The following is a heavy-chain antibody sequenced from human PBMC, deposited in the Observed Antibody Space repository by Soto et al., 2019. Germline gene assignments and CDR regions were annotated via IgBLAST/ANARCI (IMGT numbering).Heavy chain of an antibody. CDR2: ISYDGSNK. J-gene: IGHJ6*02. V-gene: IGHV3-30-3*01. Sequence: QVQLVESGGGVVQPGRSLRLSCAASGFTFSSYAMHWVRQAPGKGLEWVAVISYDGSNKYYADSVKGRFTISRDNSKNTLYLQMNSLRAEDTAVYYCARRRYYYYGMDVWGQGTTVTVSS. CDR1: GFTFSSYA. CDR3: ARRRYYYYGMDV.